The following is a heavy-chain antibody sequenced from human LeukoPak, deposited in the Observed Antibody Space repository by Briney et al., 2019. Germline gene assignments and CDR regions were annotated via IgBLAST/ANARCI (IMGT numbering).Heavy chain of an antibody. CDR3: TKGATIGAFDI. V-gene: IGHV3-30*02. Sequence: GGSLRLSCAASEFTFSSYAMSWVRQAPGKGLEWVAFIRYDGNNTDYADSVKGRFTISRDNSKNTVYLQMNSLRVEDTAVHYCTKGATIGAFDIWGQGTMVTVSS. CDR2: IRYDGNNT. CDR1: EFTFSSYA. J-gene: IGHJ3*02. D-gene: IGHD5-24*01.